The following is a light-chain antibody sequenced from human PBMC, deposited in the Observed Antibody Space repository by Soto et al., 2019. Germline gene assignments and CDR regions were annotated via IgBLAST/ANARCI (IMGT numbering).Light chain of an antibody. V-gene: IGKV1-5*01. CDR3: QQYNSYWT. J-gene: IGKJ1*01. Sequence: DMRMTQSPSSLSASIGDRVTITSRASQSIGSWLAWYQQKPGKAPKLLIYDASSLESGVPSRFSGSGSGTEFTLTISSLQPDDFATYYCQQYNSYWTFGQGTKVDI. CDR2: DAS. CDR1: QSIGSW.